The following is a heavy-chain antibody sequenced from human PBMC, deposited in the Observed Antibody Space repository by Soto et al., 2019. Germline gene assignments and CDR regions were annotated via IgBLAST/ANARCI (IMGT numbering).Heavy chain of an antibody. V-gene: IGHV3-30*18. CDR3: AKDISGLAV. D-gene: IGHD3-9*01. Sequence: QVQLVESGGGVVQPGRSLRLSCAASGFTFSSYGMHWVRQAPGKGLEWVAVISFDGSNKYYADSVKGRFTISRDNSKNTLYLQMNSLRAEDTAVYYCAKDISGLAVWGQGTTVTVSS. J-gene: IGHJ6*02. CDR1: GFTFSSYG. CDR2: ISFDGSNK.